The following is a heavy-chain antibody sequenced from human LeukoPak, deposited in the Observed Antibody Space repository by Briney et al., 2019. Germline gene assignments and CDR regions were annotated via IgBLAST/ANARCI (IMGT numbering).Heavy chain of an antibody. CDR3: AREAVWWLSFASRLDY. Sequence: GASVKVSCKASGYTFTSYYMHWVRQAPGQGLEWMGIINPSGGSTSYAQEFQGRVTMTRDTSTSTVYMELSSPRSEDTAVYYCAREAVWWLSFASRLDYWGQGTLVTVSS. J-gene: IGHJ4*02. CDR1: GYTFTSYY. CDR2: INPSGGST. D-gene: IGHD5-12*01. V-gene: IGHV1-46*01.